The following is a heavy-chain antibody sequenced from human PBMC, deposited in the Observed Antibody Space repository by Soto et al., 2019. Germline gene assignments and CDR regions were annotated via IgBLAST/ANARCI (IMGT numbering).Heavy chain of an antibody. CDR1: GGSISSGGYS. J-gene: IGHJ5*02. CDR3: ARAGTMVRGVGNWFDP. D-gene: IGHD3-10*01. CDR2: IYHSGST. Sequence: QLQLQESGSGLVKPSQTLSLTCAVSGGSISSGGYSWSWIRQPPGKGLEWIGYIYHSGSTYYNPSLKSRVTMSVDRSKNQFSLKLSSVTAADTAVYYCARAGTMVRGVGNWFDPWGQGTLVTVSS. V-gene: IGHV4-30-2*01.